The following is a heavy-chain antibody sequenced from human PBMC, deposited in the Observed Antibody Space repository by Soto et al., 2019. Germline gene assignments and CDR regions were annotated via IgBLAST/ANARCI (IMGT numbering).Heavy chain of an antibody. CDR3: ASGPRATPPHAYGMDV. Sequence: EVQLLESGGGLVQPGGSLRLSCAASGFTFSSHVMNWVRQAPGKGLEWVAAISGGGGTTYYGDSVEGRFTMSRDNSKNTLYLQMNSLRADDTAVYYCASGPRATPPHAYGMDVWGQGTTVTVSS. J-gene: IGHJ6*02. CDR1: GFTFSSHV. D-gene: IGHD5-12*01. CDR2: ISGGGGTT. V-gene: IGHV3-23*01.